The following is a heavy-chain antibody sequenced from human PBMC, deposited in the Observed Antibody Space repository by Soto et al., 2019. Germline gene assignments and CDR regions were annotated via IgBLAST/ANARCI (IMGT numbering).Heavy chain of an antibody. V-gene: IGHV4-59*08. J-gene: IGHJ6*01. CDR3: VRQGFAALPGLVDV. Sequence: GKGLEWIGYVHDSWGSHYNPSLKSRVAISLDTSNSQFSLKLTSVTATATALYYCVRQGFAALPGLVDVCGQLPTVTVSS. D-gene: IGHD3-10*01. CDR2: VHDSWGS.